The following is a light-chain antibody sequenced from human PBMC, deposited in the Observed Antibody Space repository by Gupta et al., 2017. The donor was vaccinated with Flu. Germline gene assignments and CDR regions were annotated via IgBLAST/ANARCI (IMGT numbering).Light chain of an antibody. CDR1: QSLLHSNGKTF. CDR2: EVS. Sequence: SVTPGQPASLSCKSSQSLLHSNGKTFLSWYLQKPGQPPQLQSYEVSNRFSGVPDRFSGSGSGTEFTLKISRGEAEDVGVYYCMQSIQQVSFGGGTKVEIK. V-gene: IGKV2D-29*01. CDR3: MQSIQQVS. J-gene: IGKJ4*01.